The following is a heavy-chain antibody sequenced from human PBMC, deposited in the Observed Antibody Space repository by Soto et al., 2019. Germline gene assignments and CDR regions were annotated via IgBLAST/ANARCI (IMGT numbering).Heavy chain of an antibody. Sequence: EVPLVQSGAEVKKPGASVQLSCKVSGYTVTDYYVHWVRQAPGKGLEWMGLVDSADGEIIYADKFKGRVSMTADRSRDIAYMELTRLRSEDAAVYYCGSVGRLGSTGASTDGIDVWGQGTTVTVS. D-gene: IGHD1-26*01. J-gene: IGHJ6*02. CDR3: GSVGRLGSTGASTDGIDV. V-gene: IGHV1-69-2*01. CDR2: VDSADGEI. CDR1: GYTVTDYY.